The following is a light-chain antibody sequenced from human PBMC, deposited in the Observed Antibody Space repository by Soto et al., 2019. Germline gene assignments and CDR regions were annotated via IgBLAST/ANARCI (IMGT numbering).Light chain of an antibody. CDR2: DVS. J-gene: IGLJ1*01. CDR3: CSYAGSPHYV. V-gene: IGLV2-11*01. Sequence: QSALTQPRSVSGSPGQSVTISCTGTSSDVGGYNYVSWYQQHPGKAPKLMIYDVSKRPSGVPDRFSGSKSGNTASLTISGLQAEDGADYYCCSYAGSPHYVFGTGTKLTVL. CDR1: SSDVGGYNY.